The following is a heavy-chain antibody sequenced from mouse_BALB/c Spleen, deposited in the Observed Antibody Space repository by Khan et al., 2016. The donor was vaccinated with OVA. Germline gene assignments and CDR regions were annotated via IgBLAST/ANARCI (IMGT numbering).Heavy chain of an antibody. J-gene: IGHJ3*01. CDR2: INPYNAGT. CDR3: ALYYGSSYETY. V-gene: IGHV1S136*01. Sequence: EVQLQQSGPELVKPGASVKMSCKASGYTFTSYVMHWVKQKPGQGLEWIGYINPYNAGTKYNEKFKGKATLTSDKSSSTAYMELSSLTSEDSAVXYGALYYGSSYETYWGQGTLVTVSA. D-gene: IGHD1-1*01. CDR1: GYTFTSYV.